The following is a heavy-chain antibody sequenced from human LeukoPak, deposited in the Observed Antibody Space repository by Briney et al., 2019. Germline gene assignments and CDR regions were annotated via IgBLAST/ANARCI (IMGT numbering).Heavy chain of an antibody. CDR3: ARGNCSSTSCYSTENWFDP. Sequence: AASVKVSCKASGGTFSSYAISWVRQAPGQGLEWMGGIIPIFGTANYAQKFQGRVTITTDESTSTAYMELSSLRSEDTAVYYCARGNCSSTSCYSTENWFDPWGQGTLVTVSS. CDR2: IIPIFGTA. D-gene: IGHD2-2*01. V-gene: IGHV1-69*05. J-gene: IGHJ5*02. CDR1: GGTFSSYA.